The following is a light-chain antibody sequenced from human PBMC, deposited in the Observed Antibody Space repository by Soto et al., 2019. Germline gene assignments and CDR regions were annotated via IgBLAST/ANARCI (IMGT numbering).Light chain of an antibody. Sequence: DIQMTQSPSCLSASVGDRVTITCRAGQSIGSYLSWYQQKPGKAPKLLIYAASSLQSGVPSRFSGSGSGTDFTLTISSLQPEDFGSYYCQQSDSTPYTFGPGTKVEIK. CDR3: QQSDSTPYT. CDR2: AAS. J-gene: IGKJ3*01. CDR1: QSIGSY. V-gene: IGKV1-39*01.